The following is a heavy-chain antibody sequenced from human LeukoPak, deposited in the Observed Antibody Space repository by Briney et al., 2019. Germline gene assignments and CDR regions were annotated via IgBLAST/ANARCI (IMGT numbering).Heavy chain of an antibody. Sequence: GGSLRLSCAASGFTVSSNYMSWVRQAPGKGLEWVSVIYSGGSTYYADSVKGRFTISRDNSKNTLYLQMNSLRAEDTAVYYCARVLVGATYDEVFDYWGQGTLVTVSS. D-gene: IGHD1-26*01. J-gene: IGHJ4*02. CDR2: IYSGGST. V-gene: IGHV3-66*01. CDR3: ARVLVGATYDEVFDY. CDR1: GFTVSSNY.